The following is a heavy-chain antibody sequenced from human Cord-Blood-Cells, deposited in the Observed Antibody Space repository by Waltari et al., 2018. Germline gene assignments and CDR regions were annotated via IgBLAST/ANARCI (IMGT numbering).Heavy chain of an antibody. Sequence: QVQLVQSGAEVKKPGASGKVSCKASGYPFTSYGRNGVRQAPGQGLEWMGWISAYNGNTNYAQKLQGRVTMTTDTSTSTAYMELRSLRSDDTAVYYCARDIGFWSGYHNPGAFDIWGQGTMVTVSS. J-gene: IGHJ3*02. V-gene: IGHV1-18*01. CDR2: ISAYNGNT. CDR3: ARDIGFWSGYHNPGAFDI. D-gene: IGHD3-3*01. CDR1: GYPFTSYG.